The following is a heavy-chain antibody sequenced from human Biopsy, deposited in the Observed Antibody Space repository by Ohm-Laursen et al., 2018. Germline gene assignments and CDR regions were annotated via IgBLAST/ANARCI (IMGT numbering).Heavy chain of an antibody. CDR2: IYNTETT. CDR3: ARHPTGFWFDP. J-gene: IGHJ5*02. Sequence: GTLSLTCPVSGGSISSSTTYYWAWLRQPPGKGLEWIGSIYNTETTFYNPSPKSRVTISVNTPTNHFSLKVSSLTAADTALYFCARHPTGFWFDPWGHGTLVTVSS. CDR1: GGSISSSTTYY. V-gene: IGHV4-39*01.